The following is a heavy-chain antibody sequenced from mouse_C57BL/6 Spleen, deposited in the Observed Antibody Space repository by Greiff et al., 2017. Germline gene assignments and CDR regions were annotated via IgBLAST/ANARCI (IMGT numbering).Heavy chain of an antibody. Sequence: VQLQQPGAELVKPGASVKLSCKASGYTFTSYWMHWVKQRPGQGLEWIGMIHPNSGSTNYNEKFKSKATLTVDKSSSTAYMQLSSLTSEDSAVYYCAREGITTVEVFAYWGQGTLVTVSA. D-gene: IGHD1-1*01. CDR1: GYTFTSYW. CDR2: IHPNSGST. V-gene: IGHV1-64*01. J-gene: IGHJ3*01. CDR3: AREGITTVEVFAY.